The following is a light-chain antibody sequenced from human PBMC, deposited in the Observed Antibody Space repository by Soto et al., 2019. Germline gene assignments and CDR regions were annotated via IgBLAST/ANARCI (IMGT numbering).Light chain of an antibody. J-gene: IGKJ1*01. CDR3: QQRSNWPRT. CDR2: DAS. Sequence: EIVLTQSPATLSLSPGERATLSCRASQSVSSYLAWYQQKPGQAPSLLIYDASNRATGTPARFSGSGSGTDFTLTISRLEHEDFALYYCQQRSNWPRTFGQGTKVEIK. V-gene: IGKV3-11*01. CDR1: QSVSSY.